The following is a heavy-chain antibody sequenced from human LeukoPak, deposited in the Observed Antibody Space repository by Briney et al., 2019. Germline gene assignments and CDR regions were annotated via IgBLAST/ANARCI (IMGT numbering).Heavy chain of an antibody. CDR3: ARGSPPDY. CDR2: IRSDGINK. CDR1: GFTFSSYG. J-gene: IGHJ4*02. Sequence: GGSLRLSCAASGFTFSSYGMHWVRQAPGKGLEWVAFIRSDGINKYYADSVKGRFTISRDNSKNTLFLQMNSLRAEDTAVYYCARGSPPDYWGQGTLVTVSS. V-gene: IGHV3-30*02.